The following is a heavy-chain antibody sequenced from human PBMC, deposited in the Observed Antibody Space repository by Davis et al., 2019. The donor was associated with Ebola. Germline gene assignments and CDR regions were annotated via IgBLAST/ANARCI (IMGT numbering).Heavy chain of an antibody. J-gene: IGHJ6*03. Sequence: PSETLSLTCTVSGASISSGDYYWSWIRQHPGKGLEWIGYIYYSGSTYYKPSLKSRVTISLDTSKNQFSLNLYSVTAAATAVYYCARDLRYDSSGYDYYFYMDVWGKGTTVTVSS. CDR1: GASISSGDYY. V-gene: IGHV4-31*03. D-gene: IGHD3-22*01. CDR3: ARDLRYDSSGYDYYFYMDV. CDR2: IYYSGST.